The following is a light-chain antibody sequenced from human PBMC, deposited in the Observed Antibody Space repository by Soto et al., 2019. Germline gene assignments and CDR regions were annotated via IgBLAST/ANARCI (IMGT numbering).Light chain of an antibody. CDR3: QHYKSYPWT. Sequence: DIHITHSPFTLSSSLVDRVTITCRASQSISGWLAWYQQKPGKAPKLLIYEASSLESGVPSRFSGSGSGTEFTLIISGLQPDDFATYYCQHYKSYPWTFGQGTKVDI. CDR1: QSISGW. V-gene: IGKV1-5*01. CDR2: EAS. J-gene: IGKJ1*01.